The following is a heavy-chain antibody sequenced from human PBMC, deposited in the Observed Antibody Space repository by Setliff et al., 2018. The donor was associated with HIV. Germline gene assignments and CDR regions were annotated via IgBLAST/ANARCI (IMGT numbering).Heavy chain of an antibody. J-gene: IGHJ6*03. Sequence: ASVKVSCKASGYTFSSYGISWVRQAPGQGLEWVGWISAYNGDTNYPQKLQGRVTMTTDTSTSTAYMELRSLRSDDTVVYYCARVIDYGVLYWSYYMDVWGKGTTVTVSS. CDR2: ISAYNGDT. CDR3: ARVIDYGVLYWSYYMDV. V-gene: IGHV1-18*01. D-gene: IGHD4-17*01. CDR1: GYTFSSYG.